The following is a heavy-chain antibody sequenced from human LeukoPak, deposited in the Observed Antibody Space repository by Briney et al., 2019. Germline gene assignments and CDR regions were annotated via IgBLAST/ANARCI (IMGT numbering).Heavy chain of an antibody. CDR3: AKGATTWNWYLDL. CDR1: GFTFSSYG. CDR2: ISGSGGST. Sequence: GGSLRLSCAASGFTFSSYGMSWVRQAPGKGLEWVSAISGSGGSTYYADPVKGRFTISRDNSMNTLYVQMNSLRAEDTAVYYCAKGATTWNWYLDLWGRGTLVTVSS. D-gene: IGHD1-26*01. V-gene: IGHV3-23*01. J-gene: IGHJ2*01.